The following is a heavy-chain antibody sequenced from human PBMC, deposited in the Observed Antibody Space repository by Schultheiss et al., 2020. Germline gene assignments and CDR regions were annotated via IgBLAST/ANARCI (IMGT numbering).Heavy chain of an antibody. CDR3: ARDSKQWLVGTRVDY. CDR2: IRPGGSS. D-gene: IGHD6-19*01. J-gene: IGHJ4*02. CDR1: GFSFSSHA. V-gene: IGHV3-23*01. Sequence: GGSLRLSCEASGFSFSSHAMAWVRQAPGKGLEWVSVIRPGGSSDFAQSVKGRFTISRDNSKNTLSLQMNSLRGEDTAVYYCARDSKQWLVGTRVDYWGQGTLVTVYS.